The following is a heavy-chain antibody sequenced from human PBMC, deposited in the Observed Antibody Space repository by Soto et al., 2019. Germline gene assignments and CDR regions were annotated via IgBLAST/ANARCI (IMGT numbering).Heavy chain of an antibody. CDR1: GGTFSSYT. CDR2: ISPIFGTP. V-gene: IGHV1-69*01. CDR3: ARVVVGSRLSLDY. J-gene: IGHJ4*02. Sequence: QVQLVQSGAEVKKPGSSVTVSCKASGGTFSSYTISWVRQAPGQGLEWMAGISPIFGTPIYAQKFQDRVTITADGSTMTAYMEIKRLTSEDTAVYYCARVVVGSRLSLDYWGQGTLVTISS. D-gene: IGHD1-26*01.